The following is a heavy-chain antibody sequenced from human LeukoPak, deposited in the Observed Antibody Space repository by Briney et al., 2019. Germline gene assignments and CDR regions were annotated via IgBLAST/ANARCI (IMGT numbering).Heavy chain of an antibody. V-gene: IGHV1-8*03. CDR3: ARGNRIGGYYPPHVY. D-gene: IGHD3-3*01. Sequence: ASVKVSCKASGYTFTSYDINWVRQATGQGLEWMGWMNPNSGNTGYAQKFQGRVTITRNTSISTAYMELSSLRSEDTAVYYCARGNRIGGYYPPHVYWGQGPLVTVSS. CDR1: GYTFTSYD. J-gene: IGHJ4*02. CDR2: MNPNSGNT.